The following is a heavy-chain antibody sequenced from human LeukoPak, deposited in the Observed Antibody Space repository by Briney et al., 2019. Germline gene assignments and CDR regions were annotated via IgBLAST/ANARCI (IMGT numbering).Heavy chain of an antibody. CDR1: GFTFSSYA. V-gene: IGHV3-23*01. CDR3: AKDRYCSSTSCYEWGFYYYYYMDV. Sequence: PGGSLRLSCAASGFTFSSYAMSWVRQAPGKGLEWVSAISGSGGSTYYADSVKGRFTISRDNSKNTLYLQMNSLRAEDTAVYYCAKDRYCSSTSCYEWGFYYYYYMDVWGKGTTVTVSS. D-gene: IGHD2-2*01. J-gene: IGHJ6*03. CDR2: ISGSGGST.